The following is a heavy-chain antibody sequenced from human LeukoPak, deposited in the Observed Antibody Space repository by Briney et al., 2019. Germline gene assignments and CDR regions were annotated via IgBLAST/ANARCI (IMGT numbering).Heavy chain of an antibody. CDR2: IYYSGSI. D-gene: IGHD6-13*01. Sequence: PSETLSLTCTVSGGSISGYSWSWIRQPPGKGLEWIGYIYYSGSINYNPSLKSRVTISVDPSKNQFSLKLTSVTAADTAVYYCARVTGAAAGIYYYYYYMDVWGKGTTVTVSS. V-gene: IGHV4-59*12. CDR3: ARVTGAAAGIYYYYYYMDV. J-gene: IGHJ6*03. CDR1: GGSISGYS.